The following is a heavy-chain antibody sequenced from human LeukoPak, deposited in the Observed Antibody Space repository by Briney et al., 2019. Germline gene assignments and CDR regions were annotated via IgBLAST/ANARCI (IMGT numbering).Heavy chain of an antibody. CDR3: ARDALGSFWMVSYYGMDV. CDR2: ISSSGSTI. CDR1: GFTFSSYS. J-gene: IGHJ6*02. V-gene: IGHV3-48*04. Sequence: GGSLRLSCAASGFTFSSYSMSWIRQAPGKGLEWVSYISSSGSTIYYADSVKGRFTISRDNAKNSLYLQMNSLRAEDTAVYYCARDALGSFWMVSYYGMDVWGQGTTVTVSS. D-gene: IGHD3-3*01.